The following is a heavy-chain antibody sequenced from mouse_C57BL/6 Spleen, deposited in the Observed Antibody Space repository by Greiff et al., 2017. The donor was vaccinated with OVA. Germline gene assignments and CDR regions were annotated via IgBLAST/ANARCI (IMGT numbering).Heavy chain of an antibody. CDR3: ARSIVATGDYAMDY. CDR2: IDPSDSYT. D-gene: IGHD1-1*01. CDR1: GYTFTSYW. V-gene: IGHV1-69*01. J-gene: IGHJ4*01. Sequence: QVQLQQPGAELVMPGASVKLSCKASGYTFTSYWMHWVKQRPGQGLEWIGEIDPSDSYTNYNQKFKGKSTLTVDKSSSTAYMQLSSLTSEDSAVYYCARSIVATGDYAMDYWGQGTSVTVSS.